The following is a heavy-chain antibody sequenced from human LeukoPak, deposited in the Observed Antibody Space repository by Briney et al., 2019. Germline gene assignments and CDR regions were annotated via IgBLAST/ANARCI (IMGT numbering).Heavy chain of an antibody. D-gene: IGHD6-13*01. V-gene: IGHV4-59*08. CDR1: GGSISDNY. Sequence: SETLSLTCTVSGGSISDNYWSWIRQPPGKGLEWIAYIYYSGTTNYNPSLRSRVTISVDTSKNQFSLQLNSVTAADTAVYYCARQGDKRYSSSWYADTFDIWGQGTMVTVSS. CDR3: ARQGDKRYSSSWYADTFDI. CDR2: IYYSGTT. J-gene: IGHJ3*02.